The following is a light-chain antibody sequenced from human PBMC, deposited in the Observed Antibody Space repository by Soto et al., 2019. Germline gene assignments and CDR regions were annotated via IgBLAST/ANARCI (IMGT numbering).Light chain of an antibody. J-gene: IGLJ2*01. CDR3: CSYAGSSTYVV. Sequence: QSALTQPASVSGSPGQSITISCTGTSSDVGSYNLVSWYQQHPGKAPKLMIYEGSKWPSGVSNRFSGSKSGNTASLTISGLHAEDEADYYCCSYAGSSTYVVFGGGTKLTVL. V-gene: IGLV2-23*01. CDR2: EGS. CDR1: SSDVGSYNL.